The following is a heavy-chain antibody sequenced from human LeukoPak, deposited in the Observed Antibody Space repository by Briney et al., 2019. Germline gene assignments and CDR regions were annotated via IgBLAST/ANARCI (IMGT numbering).Heavy chain of an antibody. J-gene: IGHJ6*03. CDR3: ARAPIYSSSSYYYNYYMDV. D-gene: IGHD6-13*01. CDR2: INPNSGGT. Sequence: ASVKVSCKASGYTFTGYYMHWVRQAPGQGLEWMGWINPNSGGTNYAQKFQGRVTMTRDTSISTAYMELSRLISDDTAVYYCARAPIYSSSSYYYNYYMDVWGKGTTVTVSS. V-gene: IGHV1-2*02. CDR1: GYTFTGYY.